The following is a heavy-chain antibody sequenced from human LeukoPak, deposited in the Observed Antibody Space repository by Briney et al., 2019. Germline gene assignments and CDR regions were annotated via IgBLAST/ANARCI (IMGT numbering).Heavy chain of an antibody. CDR1: GGSISTYY. Sequence: SETLSLTCTASGGSISTYYWSWIRQPPGKELEWIASIYYSGSTNFNPSLKSRVTISVDTSKNQFSLKLRFVTAADTAVYYCARRGHSGSYYTFDYWGQGTLVAVSS. D-gene: IGHD1-26*01. J-gene: IGHJ4*02. CDR3: ARRGHSGSYYTFDY. CDR2: IYYSGST. V-gene: IGHV4-59*01.